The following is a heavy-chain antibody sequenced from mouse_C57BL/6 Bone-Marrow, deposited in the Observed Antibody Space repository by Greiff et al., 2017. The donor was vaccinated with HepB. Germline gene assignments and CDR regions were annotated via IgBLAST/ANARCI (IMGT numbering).Heavy chain of an antibody. CDR3: ARRGYGSSYVEFAY. J-gene: IGHJ3*01. Sequence: QVQLQQSGAELVKPGASVKISCKASGYAFSSYWMNWVKQRPGKGLEWIGQIYPGDGDTNYNGKFKGKATLTADKSSSTAYMQLSSLTSEDSAVYFGARRGYGSSYVEFAYWGQGTLVTVSA. CDR1: GYAFSSYW. CDR2: IYPGDGDT. D-gene: IGHD1-1*01. V-gene: IGHV1-80*01.